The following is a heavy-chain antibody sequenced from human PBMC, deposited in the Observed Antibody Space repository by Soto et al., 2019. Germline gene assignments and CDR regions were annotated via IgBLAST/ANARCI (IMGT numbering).Heavy chain of an antibody. D-gene: IGHD5-18*01. CDR2: VYYDGTT. J-gene: IGHJ5*02. CDR1: GASIYDYY. V-gene: IGHV4-59*08. CDR3: ARLREYSYGDPYNWFDP. Sequence: QVQLQESGPRLVKPSETPSLTCTVSGASIYDYYWNWIRQPPGKGLEWIGYVYYDGTTNYNPSLRSRVTISVDTSKNQFSLKLTSVTAADTAVYFCARLREYSYGDPYNWFDPWGQGTLVTVSS.